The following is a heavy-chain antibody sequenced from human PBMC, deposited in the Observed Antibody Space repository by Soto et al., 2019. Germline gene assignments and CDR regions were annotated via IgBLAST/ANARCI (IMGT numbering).Heavy chain of an antibody. CDR3: ARVMGRGGSYRQSCDY. J-gene: IGHJ4*02. Sequence: QDQLVQSGAEVKKPGASVKVSCKASGYTFTSYGISWVRQAPGQGLEWMGWISAYNGNTNYAQKLQGRVTMTTDPCSSTAYMELRSLRSDDTAVYYCARVMGRGGSYRQSCDYWGQGTLVTVSS. D-gene: IGHD1-26*01. CDR2: ISAYNGNT. V-gene: IGHV1-18*01. CDR1: GYTFTSYG.